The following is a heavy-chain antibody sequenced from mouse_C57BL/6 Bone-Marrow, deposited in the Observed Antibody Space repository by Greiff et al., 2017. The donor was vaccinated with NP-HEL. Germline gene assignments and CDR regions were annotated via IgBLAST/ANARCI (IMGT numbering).Heavy chain of an antibody. CDR1: GFTFSDYG. CDR3: ARHEQLRSFAY. CDR2: ISNLAYSI. D-gene: IGHD1-1*01. V-gene: IGHV5-15*01. Sequence: EVQGVESGGGLVQPGGSLKLSCAASGFTFSDYGMAWVRQAPRKGPEWVAFISNLAYSIYYADTVTGRFTISRENAKNTLYLEMSSLRSEDTAMYYCARHEQLRSFAYWGQGTLVTVSA. J-gene: IGHJ3*01.